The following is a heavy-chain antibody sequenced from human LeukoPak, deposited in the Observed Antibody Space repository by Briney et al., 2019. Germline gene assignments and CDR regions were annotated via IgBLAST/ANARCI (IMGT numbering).Heavy chain of an antibody. CDR2: MSYDGSNK. D-gene: IGHD6-13*01. Sequence: PGGSLRLSCAASGFTFSCYGMHWVRQAPGKGLEWVAVMSYDGSNKYFADSVKGRFTVSRDNSNNTLYLQMNSLRAEDTAVYYCAKTPYSSSWYVPNYFDYWGQGTLVTVSS. J-gene: IGHJ4*02. CDR1: GFTFSCYG. CDR3: AKTPYSSSWYVPNYFDY. V-gene: IGHV3-30*18.